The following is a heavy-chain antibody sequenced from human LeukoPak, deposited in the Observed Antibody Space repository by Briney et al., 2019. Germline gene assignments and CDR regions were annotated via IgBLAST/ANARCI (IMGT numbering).Heavy chain of an antibody. D-gene: IGHD2-2*02. Sequence: SETLSLTCTVSGGSISSYYWSWIRQPPGKGLEWIGYIYYSGSTDYNPSLKSRVTISVDTSENQFSLKLTSVTAADMALYFCARHSRRCSSTTCYTGAFDIWGPGTVVTVSS. J-gene: IGHJ3*02. CDR3: ARHSRRCSSTTCYTGAFDI. V-gene: IGHV4-59*08. CDR1: GGSISSYY. CDR2: IYYSGST.